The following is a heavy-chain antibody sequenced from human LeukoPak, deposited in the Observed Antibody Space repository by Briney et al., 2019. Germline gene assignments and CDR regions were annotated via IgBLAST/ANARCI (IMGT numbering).Heavy chain of an antibody. CDR2: INPSGGST. CDR1: GYTFTSYY. Sequence: ASVKVSCKASGYTFTSYYMHWVRQAPGQGLEWMGIINPSGGSTSYAQKFQGRVTMTRDMSTSTVYMELSSLRSEDTAVYYCARDQSPYYDILTGRYNWFDPWGQGTLVTVSS. V-gene: IGHV1-46*01. D-gene: IGHD3-9*01. CDR3: ARDQSPYYDILTGRYNWFDP. J-gene: IGHJ5*02.